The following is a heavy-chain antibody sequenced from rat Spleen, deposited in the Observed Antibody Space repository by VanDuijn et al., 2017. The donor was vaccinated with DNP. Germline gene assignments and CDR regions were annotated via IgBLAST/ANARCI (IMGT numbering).Heavy chain of an antibody. D-gene: IGHD1-9*01. Sequence: EVQLQESGPGLVKPSQSLSLTCSITGYSITSNYWGWIRKFPGNKLEWMGYVNSAGTTINNPSLTSRISITRDTSKNQFFLHINSVTTEDTATYYCVRPHVPYYGYTFYFDSWGQGVMVTVSS. CDR1: GYSITSNY. CDR2: VNSAGTT. J-gene: IGHJ2*01. CDR3: VRPHVPYYGYTFYFDS. V-gene: IGHV3-3*01.